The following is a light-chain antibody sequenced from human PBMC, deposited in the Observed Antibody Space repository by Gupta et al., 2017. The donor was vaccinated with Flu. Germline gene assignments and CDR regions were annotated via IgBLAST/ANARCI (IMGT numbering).Light chain of an antibody. V-gene: IGKV1-17*01. J-gene: IGKJ3*01. CDR3: RHQNSSPFT. CDR2: AAS. Sequence: PSSLFASVGDRVTVSCRARQGIGNLLGWYQQKPGKAPKRLIYAASRVDGGVPSRFSGSGYATEFTLTISSRQPEDFATYYCRHQNSSPFTFGHGTXVDI. CDR1: QGIGNL.